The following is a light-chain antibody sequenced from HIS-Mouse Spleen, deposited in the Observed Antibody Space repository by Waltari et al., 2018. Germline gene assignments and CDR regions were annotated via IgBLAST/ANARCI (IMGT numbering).Light chain of an antibody. CDR1: SRDVGGYHY. CDR3: CSYAGSYTWV. J-gene: IGLJ3*02. CDR2: DVS. V-gene: IGLV2-11*01. Sequence: QSALTQPPSVSGSPGQSVPISCTGTSRDVGGYHYVPWYQQHPGKAPKLMIYDVSKRPSGVPDRFSGSKSGNTASLTISGLQAEDEADYYCCSYAGSYTWVFGGGTKLTVL.